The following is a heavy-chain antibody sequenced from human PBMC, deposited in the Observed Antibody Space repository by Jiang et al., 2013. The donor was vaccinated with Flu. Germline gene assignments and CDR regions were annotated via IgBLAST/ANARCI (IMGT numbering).Heavy chain of an antibody. CDR3: ARIKSNYYYYGMDV. CDR2: INPNSGGT. CDR1: GYTFTGYY. J-gene: IGHJ6*02. V-gene: IGHV1-2*02. Sequence: GAEVKKPGASVKVSCKASGYTFTGYYMHWVRQAPGQGLEWMGWINPNSGGTNYAQKFQGRVTMTRDTSISTAYMELSRLRSDDTAVYYCARIKSNYYYYGMDVWGQGTTVTVSS.